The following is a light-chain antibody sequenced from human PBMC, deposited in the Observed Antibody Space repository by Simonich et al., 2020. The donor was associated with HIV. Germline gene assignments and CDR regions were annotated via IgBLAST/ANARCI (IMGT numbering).Light chain of an antibody. CDR2: WAS. Sequence: DIVMTQSPDSLAVSLGERATINCKSSQSVLYSSNNKNNLAWYQQKPVQPPKLLIYWASTRESGVPDRFSGSGSGTDFTLTISSLQAEDVAVYYCHKYYSLTWTFGQGTKVEIK. CDR3: HKYYSLTWT. CDR1: QSVLYSSNNKNN. J-gene: IGKJ1*01. V-gene: IGKV4-1*01.